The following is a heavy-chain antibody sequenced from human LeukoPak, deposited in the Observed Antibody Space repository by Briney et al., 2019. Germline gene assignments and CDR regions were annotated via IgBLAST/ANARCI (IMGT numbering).Heavy chain of an antibody. V-gene: IGHV1-2*02. J-gene: IGHJ5*02. CDR3: ARDKYDILTGPGWFDP. CDR1: GYTFTGYY. CDR2: INPNSGGT. Sequence: ASVKVSCKASGYTFTGYYMHWVRQAPGQGLEWMGWINPNSGGTNYAQKFQGRVTMTRDTSISTAYMELSRLRSDDTAVYYCARDKYDILTGPGWFDPWGQGTLVTVSS. D-gene: IGHD3-9*01.